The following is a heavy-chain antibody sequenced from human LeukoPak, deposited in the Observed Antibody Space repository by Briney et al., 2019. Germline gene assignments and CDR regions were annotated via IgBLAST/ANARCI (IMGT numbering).Heavy chain of an antibody. J-gene: IGHJ4*02. CDR2: ISSSGSTI. CDR1: GFTFSSYE. CDR3: ARDTMVRGVDY. Sequence: GGSLRLSCAASGFTFSSYEMNWVRQAPGKGLEWVSYISSSGSTIYYADPVKGRFTISRDNAKNSLYLQMNSLRAEDTAVYYCARDTMVRGVDYWGQGTLVTVSS. V-gene: IGHV3-48*03. D-gene: IGHD3-10*01.